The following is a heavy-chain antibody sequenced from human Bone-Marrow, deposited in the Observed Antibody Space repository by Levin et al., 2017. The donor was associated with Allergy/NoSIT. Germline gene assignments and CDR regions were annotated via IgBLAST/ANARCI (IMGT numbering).Heavy chain of an antibody. D-gene: IGHD3-16*02. Sequence: PGESLKISCAASGFNFRNYEMNWVRQVPGKGLEWLSHITSSGDSASYADSVKGRFTISRDNAETSLYLQMHSLRAEDSGLYYCTTLSVFVPNTVASDKWGQGTLVTVSS. CDR2: ITSSGDSA. V-gene: IGHV3-48*03. CDR3: TTLSVFVPNTVASDK. CDR1: GFNFRNYE. J-gene: IGHJ4*02.